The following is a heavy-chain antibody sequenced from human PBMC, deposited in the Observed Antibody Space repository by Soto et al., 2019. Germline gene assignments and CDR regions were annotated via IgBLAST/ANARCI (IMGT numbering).Heavy chain of an antibody. CDR3: ARGPHGDPNNWFDP. D-gene: IGHD4-17*01. CDR1: GFTFSNYA. V-gene: IGHV3-30-3*01. CDR2: ISYDGSDK. J-gene: IGHJ5*02. Sequence: QVQLVESGGGVVQPGRSLRLSCAASGFTFSNYALHWVRQAPGKGLEWVAVISYDGSDKYCADSVKGRFTISRDNSKNTLYLQMNSLTAEDTAVYYCARGPHGDPNNWFDPWGQGTLVTVSS.